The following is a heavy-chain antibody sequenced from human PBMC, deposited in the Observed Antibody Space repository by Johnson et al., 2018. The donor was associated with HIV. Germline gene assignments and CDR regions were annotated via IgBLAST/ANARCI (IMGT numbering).Heavy chain of an antibody. Sequence: QVQLVESGGGVVQPGRSLRLSCAASGFTFSSYAMHWVRQAPGKGLEWVAVISYDGSNKYYADSVKGRFTISRDNSKNTLSLQMNSLGAEDTAVYYWARGRPDDYGGNADGAFDIWGQGTMVTVSS. CDR3: ARGRPDDYGGNADGAFDI. CDR1: GFTFSSYA. V-gene: IGHV3-30*04. CDR2: ISYDGSNK. J-gene: IGHJ3*02. D-gene: IGHD4-23*01.